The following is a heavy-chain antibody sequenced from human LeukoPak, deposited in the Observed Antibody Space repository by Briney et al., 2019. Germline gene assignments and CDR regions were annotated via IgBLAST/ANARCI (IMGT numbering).Heavy chain of an antibody. D-gene: IGHD1-26*01. Sequence: GGSLRLSCAASGFTFSDHYMDWVRQAPGKGLEWVGRTRNKANRYTTEYAASVTGRFTISRDDSKNSLYLQMNSLKTEDTAVYYCARRFSGSYSGIDYWGQGTLVTVSS. CDR2: TRNKANRYTT. CDR1: GFTFSDHY. CDR3: ARRFSGSYSGIDY. V-gene: IGHV3-72*01. J-gene: IGHJ4*02.